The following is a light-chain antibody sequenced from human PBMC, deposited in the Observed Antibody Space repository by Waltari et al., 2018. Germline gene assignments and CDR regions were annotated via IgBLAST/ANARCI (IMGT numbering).Light chain of an antibody. CDR3: QLRSHWPRT. CDR1: QSISSH. J-gene: IGKJ1*01. CDR2: DAF. V-gene: IGKV3-11*01. Sequence: EIVLTQSPVTLSLSPGETATLSCRASQSISSHLAWYQQNPGQAPRRLILDAFNGAIGIPARFIGSGSWADVSLPISSLVPEDFAVYYCQLRSHWPRTFGQGTKVEIK.